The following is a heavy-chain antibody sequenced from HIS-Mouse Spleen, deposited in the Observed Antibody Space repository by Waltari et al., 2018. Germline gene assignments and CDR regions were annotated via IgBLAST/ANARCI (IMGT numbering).Heavy chain of an antibody. CDR1: GGSFSAYY. CDR2: INHRGST. V-gene: IGHV4-34*01. Sequence: QVQLQQWGAGLLKPSETLSLTCAVYGGSFSAYYWSWIRQPPGKGLEWIGEINHRGSTNYNPSLKIRVTISVDTSKTQFSLKLSSVTTADTAVYYCARMGHASGSYGDYWGQGTLVTVSS. D-gene: IGHD1-26*01. J-gene: IGHJ4*02. CDR3: ARMGHASGSYGDY.